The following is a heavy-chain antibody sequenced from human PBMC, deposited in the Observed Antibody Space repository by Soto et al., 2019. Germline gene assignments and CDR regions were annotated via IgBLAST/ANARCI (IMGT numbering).Heavy chain of an antibody. D-gene: IGHD2-8*02. V-gene: IGHV3-30-3*01. Sequence: QVQLVESGGGVVQPGRSLRLSCAASGFTFNSYAMHWVRQAPGKGLEWVAVTSYDGSNNYYADSVKGRFTISRDNSKNTLYLQMNSLTAEHSAVYYCAAGGVRWYFDYWGQGTLVTFSS. CDR3: AAGGVRWYFDY. J-gene: IGHJ4*02. CDR1: GFTFNSYA. CDR2: TSYDGSNN.